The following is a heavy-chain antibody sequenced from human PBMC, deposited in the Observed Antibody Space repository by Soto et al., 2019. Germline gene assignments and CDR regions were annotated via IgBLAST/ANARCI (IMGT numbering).Heavy chain of an antibody. Sequence: GSLRLSCAASGFTFSTYAMSWVRQAPGKAPEWVAAVRGSGAGTYHADSVRGRFTSSRDNLNNILYLQMNSLRAEDTAMYYCARDQRGAFDYWGHGTLVTVSS. CDR1: GFTFSTYA. V-gene: IGHV3-23*01. CDR2: VRGSGAGT. D-gene: IGHD1-26*01. CDR3: ARDQRGAFDY. J-gene: IGHJ4*01.